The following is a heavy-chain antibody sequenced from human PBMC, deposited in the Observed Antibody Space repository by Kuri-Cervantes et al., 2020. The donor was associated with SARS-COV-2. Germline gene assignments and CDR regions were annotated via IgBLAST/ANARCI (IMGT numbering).Heavy chain of an antibody. CDR2: IYYSGST. Sequence: SETLSLTCTVSGGSISSGDYYWSWIRQPPGKGLEWIGYIYYSGSTYYNPSLKSRVTISVDTSKNQFSLKLSSVTAADTAVYYCARDQGGYYMDVWGKGTTVTVSS. CDR3: ARDQGGYYMDV. V-gene: IGHV4-30-4*08. D-gene: IGHD3-16*01. CDR1: GGSISSGDYY. J-gene: IGHJ6*03.